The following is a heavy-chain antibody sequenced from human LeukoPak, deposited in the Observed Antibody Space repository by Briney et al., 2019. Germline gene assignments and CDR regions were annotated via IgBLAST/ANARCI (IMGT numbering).Heavy chain of an antibody. V-gene: IGHV3-7*01. CDR2: IKQDGSEK. CDR3: AREGGSGWYSGWFDP. CDR1: GFTFSRHW. D-gene: IGHD6-19*01. Sequence: GGSLRLSCAASGFTFSRHWMTWVRQAPGKGLEWVANIKQDGSEKYYVDSVKGRFTISRDNAKNSLYLQMNSLRAEDTALYYCAREGGSGWYSGWFDPWGQGTLVTVSS. J-gene: IGHJ5*02.